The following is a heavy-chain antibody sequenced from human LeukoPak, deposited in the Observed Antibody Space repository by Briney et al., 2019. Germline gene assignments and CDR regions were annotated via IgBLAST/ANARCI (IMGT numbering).Heavy chain of an antibody. CDR2: ISGSGGST. CDR1: GFTVSSNY. Sequence: PGGSLRLSCAASGFTVSSNYMSWVRQAPGKGLEWVSAISGSGGSTYYADSVKGRFTISRDNSKNTLYLQMNSLRAEDTAVYYCAKVDDDSSGYYFNYWGQGTLVTVSS. J-gene: IGHJ4*02. D-gene: IGHD3-22*01. V-gene: IGHV3-23*01. CDR3: AKVDDDSSGYYFNY.